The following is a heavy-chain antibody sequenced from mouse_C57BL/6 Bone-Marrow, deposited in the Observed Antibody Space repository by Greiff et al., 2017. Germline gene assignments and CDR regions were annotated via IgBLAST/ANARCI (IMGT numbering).Heavy chain of an antibody. J-gene: IGHJ1*03. CDR3: ARPPITTVVATGYFDV. D-gene: IGHD1-1*01. CDR1: GYTFTDYY. CDR2: INPYNGGT. Sequence: VQLQQSGPVLVKPGASVKMSCKASGYTFTDYYMNWVKQSHGKSLEWIGVINPYNGGTSYNQKFKGKATLTVDKSSSTAYMELNSLTSEDSAVYYCARPPITTVVATGYFDVWGTGTTVTVSS. V-gene: IGHV1-19*01.